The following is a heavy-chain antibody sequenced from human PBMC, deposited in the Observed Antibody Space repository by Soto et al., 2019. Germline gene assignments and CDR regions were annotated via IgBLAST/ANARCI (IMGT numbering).Heavy chain of an antibody. D-gene: IGHD2-2*01. J-gene: IGHJ5*02. V-gene: IGHV4-34*01. CDR3: ARLKGYQLLHSNWFDP. CDR1: GGSFSGYY. Sequence: QVQLQQWGAGLLKPSETLSLTCAVYGGSFSGYYWSWIRPPPGKGLEWIGEINHSGSTNYNPSLKSRVTISVDTSKNQFSLKLSSVTAADTAVYYCARLKGYQLLHSNWFDPWGQGTLVTVSS. CDR2: INHSGST.